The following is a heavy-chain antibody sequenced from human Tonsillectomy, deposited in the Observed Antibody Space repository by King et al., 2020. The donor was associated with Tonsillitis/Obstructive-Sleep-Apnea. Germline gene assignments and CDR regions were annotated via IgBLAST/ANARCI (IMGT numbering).Heavy chain of an antibody. D-gene: IGHD2-2*02. CDR3: AKNVVVPAAIHSYYYDGIDV. Sequence: VQLVESGGGVVQPGRSLRLSCAASGFTFGSYGMHWVRQAPDKGLEWVAFISYDGSNKYYADSVKGRFTISRDNSKNTLFLQMNSLRAQDTAVYHCAKNVVVPAAIHSYYYDGIDVWGQGTTVTVSS. V-gene: IGHV3-30*18. CDR1: GFTFGSYG. CDR2: ISYDGSNK. J-gene: IGHJ6*02.